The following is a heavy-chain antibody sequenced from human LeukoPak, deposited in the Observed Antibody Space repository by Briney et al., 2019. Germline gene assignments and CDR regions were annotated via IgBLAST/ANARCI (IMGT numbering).Heavy chain of an antibody. J-gene: IGHJ4*02. Sequence: GGSLRLSCAASGFTFSSYDMYWVRQAPGKGLERVSVVSGSGGSTYYADSVKGRFSISRDNSKNTLYLQMNSLRAEDTAVYYCAKGHPYCSSTSCYTMSLDYWGQGTLVTVSS. D-gene: IGHD2-2*01. CDR1: GFTFSSYD. CDR2: VSGSGGST. V-gene: IGHV3-23*01. CDR3: AKGHPYCSSTSCYTMSLDY.